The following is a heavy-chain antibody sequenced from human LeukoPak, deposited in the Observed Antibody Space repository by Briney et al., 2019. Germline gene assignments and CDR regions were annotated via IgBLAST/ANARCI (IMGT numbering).Heavy chain of an antibody. CDR3: ARGRETIPSPTTFGGP. Sequence: ASVKVSCKASEYTFTGYYMHWVRQAPGQGLEWMGWINPNSGGTNYAQKFQGRVTMTRDTSINTAYMELSGLTSDDTAVYFCARGRETIPSPTTFGGPWGQETLVTVSS. V-gene: IGHV1-2*02. J-gene: IGHJ5*02. CDR2: INPNSGGT. CDR1: EYTFTGYY. D-gene: IGHD3-10*02.